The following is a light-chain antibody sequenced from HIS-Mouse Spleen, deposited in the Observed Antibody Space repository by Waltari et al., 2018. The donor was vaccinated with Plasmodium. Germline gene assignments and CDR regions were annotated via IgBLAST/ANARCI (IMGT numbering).Light chain of an antibody. Sequence: QSALTQPASVSGSPGQSLTISCHGTSSDVGSYNLVSWYQQHPGKAPKLMIYEGSKRPSGVSNRFSGSKSGNTASLTISGLQAEDEADYYCCSYAGSSSWVFGGGTKLTVL. J-gene: IGLJ3*02. CDR1: SSDVGSYNL. CDR3: CSYAGSSSWV. V-gene: IGLV2-23*01. CDR2: EGS.